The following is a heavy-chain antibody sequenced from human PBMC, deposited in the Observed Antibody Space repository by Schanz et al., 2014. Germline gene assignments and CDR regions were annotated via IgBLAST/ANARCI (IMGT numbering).Heavy chain of an antibody. V-gene: IGHV3-21*01. CDR2: IRSTSTYL. CDR3: ARGRCGSTTGYIDNWFDP. CDR1: GFTFSSYT. J-gene: IGHJ5*02. Sequence: EVQLVESGGGLVKPGDSLRLSCAASGFTFSSYTMKWVRQAPGKGLEWVSSIRSTSTYLYYADSVKGRFTISRDSARNSLYLQMSSLRAEDTAVYYCARGRCGSTTGYIDNWFDPWGQGTLVTVSS. D-gene: IGHD2-2*02.